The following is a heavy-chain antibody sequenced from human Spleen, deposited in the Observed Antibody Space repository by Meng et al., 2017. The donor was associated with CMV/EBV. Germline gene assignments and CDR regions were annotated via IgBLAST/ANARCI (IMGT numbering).Heavy chain of an antibody. D-gene: IGHD3-22*01. CDR3: ARDRTYYYDSSGYYDY. CDR1: GFPFSSYW. CDR2: IKQDGSEK. J-gene: IGHJ4*02. V-gene: IGHV3-7*01. Sequence: SGFPFSSYWMGWVRQAPGKGLEWVANIKQDGSEKYYVDSVKGRFTISRDNAKNSLYLQMNSLRAEDTAVYYCARDRTYYYDSSGYYDYWGQGTLVTVSS.